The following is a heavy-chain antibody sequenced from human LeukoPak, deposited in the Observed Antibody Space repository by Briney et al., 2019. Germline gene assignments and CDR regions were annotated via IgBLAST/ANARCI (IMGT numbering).Heavy chain of an antibody. Sequence: ESGPTLVKPTQTLTLTCTFSGFSLSTRGVGVGWIRQPPGKALGWRALIYWAGDKRYSPSLKSRLTITKDTSKNQVVLTMTNMDPADTATYYAAHSRDYDFWSGYYGWFDPWGQGTLVTVSS. CDR2: IYWAGDK. CDR3: AHSRDYDFWSGYYGWFDP. CDR1: GFSLSTRGVG. J-gene: IGHJ5*02. V-gene: IGHV2-5*02. D-gene: IGHD3-3*01.